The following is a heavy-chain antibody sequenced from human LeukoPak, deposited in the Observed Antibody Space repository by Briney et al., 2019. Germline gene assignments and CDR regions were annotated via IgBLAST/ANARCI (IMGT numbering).Heavy chain of an antibody. CDR3: ARPTVTTGVDAFDF. D-gene: IGHD4-11*01. V-gene: IGHV3-7*01. CDR2: INQDGSEK. J-gene: IGHJ3*01. CDR1: GFTFSSYA. Sequence: PGGSLRLSCAASGFTFSSYAMHWVRQAPGKGLEWVANINQDGSEKYYVDYVKGRFIISRDNAENSLYLQMNNLRAEDTAVYYCARPTVTTGVDAFDFWGQGTMVTVSS.